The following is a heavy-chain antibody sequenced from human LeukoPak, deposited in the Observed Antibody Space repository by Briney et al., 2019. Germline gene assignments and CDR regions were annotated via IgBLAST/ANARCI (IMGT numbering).Heavy chain of an antibody. V-gene: IGHV4-39*01. CDR2: TYYSGST. CDR1: GGSISSSSYY. D-gene: IGHD3-22*01. J-gene: IGHJ3*02. CDR3: ARHESGYYYYNAFDI. Sequence: SETLSLTCTVSGGSISSSSYYWGWIRQPPGKGLEWIGSTYYSGSTYYNPSLKSRVTISVDTSKNQFSLKLSSVTAADTAVYYCARHESGYYYYNAFDIWGQGTMVTVSS.